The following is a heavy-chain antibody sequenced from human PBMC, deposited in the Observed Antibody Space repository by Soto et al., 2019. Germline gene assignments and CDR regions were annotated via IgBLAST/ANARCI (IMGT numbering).Heavy chain of an antibody. CDR2: ISSSSSYI. CDR3: AREAYDFWSGSTLYYFDY. Sequence: PGWSLRLSCAASVFTFSSYSMNWFRQAPGKGLEWVSSISSSSSYIYYADSVKGRFTISRDNAKNSLYLQMNSLRAEDTAVYYCAREAYDFWSGSTLYYFDYWGQGTLVTVSS. V-gene: IGHV3-21*01. CDR1: VFTFSSYS. J-gene: IGHJ4*02. D-gene: IGHD3-3*01.